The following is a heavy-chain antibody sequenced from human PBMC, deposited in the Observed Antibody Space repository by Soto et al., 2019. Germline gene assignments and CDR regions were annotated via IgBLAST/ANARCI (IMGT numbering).Heavy chain of an antibody. CDR1: GFTFSSYW. CDR3: ARDTYDFWSGSGYNWFDP. CDR2: IKQDGSEK. J-gene: IGHJ5*02. V-gene: IGHV3-7*01. Sequence: EVQLVESGGGLVQPGGSLRLSCAASGFTFSSYWMSWVRQAPGKGLEWVANIKQDGSEKYYVDSVKGRFTISRDNAKNSLYLQMNSLRAEDTAVYYCARDTYDFWSGSGYNWFDPWGQGTLVTVSS. D-gene: IGHD3-3*01.